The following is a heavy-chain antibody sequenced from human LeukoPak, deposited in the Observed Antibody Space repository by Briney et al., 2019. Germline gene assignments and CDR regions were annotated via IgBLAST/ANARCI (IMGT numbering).Heavy chain of an antibody. CDR3: ARDHERGEQYYYYYYMDV. D-gene: IGHD2-21*01. Sequence: GASVKVSCKASGYTFTSYAMNWVRQAPGQGLEWMGWINTNTGNPTYAQRFTGRFVFSLDPSVSTAYLQISSLKAEDTAVYYCARDHERGEQYYYYYYMDVWGKGTTVTVSS. CDR2: INTNTGNP. CDR1: GYTFTSYA. V-gene: IGHV7-4-1*02. J-gene: IGHJ6*03.